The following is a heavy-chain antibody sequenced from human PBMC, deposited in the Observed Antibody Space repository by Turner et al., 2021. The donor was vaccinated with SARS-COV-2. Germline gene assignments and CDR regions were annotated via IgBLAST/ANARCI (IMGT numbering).Heavy chain of an antibody. V-gene: IGHV3-30*18. CDR2: ISYDGSNK. CDR3: AKDLGQLDSLDP. CDR1: GFTFSSYG. Sequence: GQLVESRGGVVQPGRSLRLSCAASGFTFSSYGMHWVRQAPGKGLEWVAVISYDGSNKYYADSVKGRFTISIDNSKNTLYLQMNSLTADVTAVYYCAKDLGQLDSLDPWGQGTLVTVSS. J-gene: IGHJ5*02. D-gene: IGHD6-13*01.